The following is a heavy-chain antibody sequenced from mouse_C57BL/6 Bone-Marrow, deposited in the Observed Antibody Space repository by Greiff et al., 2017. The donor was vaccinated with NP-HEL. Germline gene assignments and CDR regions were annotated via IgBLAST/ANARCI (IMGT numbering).Heavy chain of an antibody. Sequence: VQLQQPGAELVKPGDSVKLSCKASGYTFTSYWMQWVKQRPGQGLEWIGEIDPSDSSTNYIQIFKGKATLTVDTSSSTAYKQLSSLTSEVYAVYYGAREAYYYGSLVDYWGQGTTLTVSS. J-gene: IGHJ2*01. V-gene: IGHV1-50*01. CDR1: GYTFTSYW. CDR3: AREAYYYGSLVDY. CDR2: IDPSDSST. D-gene: IGHD1-1*01.